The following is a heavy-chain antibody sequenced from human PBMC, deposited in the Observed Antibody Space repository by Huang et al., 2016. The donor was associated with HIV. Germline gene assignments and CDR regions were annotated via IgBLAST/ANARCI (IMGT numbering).Heavy chain of an antibody. D-gene: IGHD6-13*01. V-gene: IGHV4-39*01. J-gene: IGHJ5*02. CDR3: AAHGRIVGIPAAPLRFDP. CDR1: GGSISSSSYY. CDR2: SYHSGTT. Sequence: QLQLQESGPGLVKPSETLSLTCTVSGGSISSSSYYWGWIRQPPGKGLEWIGSSYHSGTTYYNPSLKSRVTISVDTSRTQFSLKLSSVTAADTAVYYWAAHGRIVGIPAAPLRFDPWGQGTLVTVSS.